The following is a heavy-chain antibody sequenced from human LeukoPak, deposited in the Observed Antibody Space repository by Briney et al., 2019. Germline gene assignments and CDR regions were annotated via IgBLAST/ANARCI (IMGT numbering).Heavy chain of an antibody. CDR3: ARGGDYGHICDY. CDR1: GFTLSSYA. CDR2: ISYDGSNK. V-gene: IGHV3-30*04. D-gene: IGHD4-17*01. Sequence: QAGGSLRLSCAASGFTLSSYAMHWVRQAPGKGLEWVAVISYDGSNKYYADSVKGRFTISRDNSKNTLYLQMNSLRAEDTAVYYCARGGDYGHICDYWGQGTLVTVSS. J-gene: IGHJ4*02.